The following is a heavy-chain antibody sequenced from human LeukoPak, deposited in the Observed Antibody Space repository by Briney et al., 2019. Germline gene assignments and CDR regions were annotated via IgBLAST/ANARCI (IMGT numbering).Heavy chain of an antibody. J-gene: IGHJ4*02. CDR3: AKAGGSSGGRGIDY. D-gene: IGHD6-19*01. CDR1: GFTFSSYA. V-gene: IGHV3-23*01. Sequence: PGGSLRLSCAASGFTFSSYAMSWVRQAPGKGLEWVSVISGGGGSTYYADSVKGRFTISRDNSKSTLYLQMDSLRAEDTAVDYCAKAGGSSGGRGIDYWGQGPLVTVS. CDR2: ISGGGGST.